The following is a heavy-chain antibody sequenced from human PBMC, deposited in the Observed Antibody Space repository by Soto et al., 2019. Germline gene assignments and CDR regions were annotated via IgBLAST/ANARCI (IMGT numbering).Heavy chain of an antibody. J-gene: IGHJ5*02. CDR3: ARGYGGGNWFDP. CDR2: INHSGST. CDR1: GGSFSGYY. D-gene: IGHD4-17*01. V-gene: IGHV4-34*01. Sequence: TLSLTCPVYGGSFSGYYWSWIRQPPGKGLEWIGEINHSGSTNYNPSLKSRVTISVDTSKNQFSLKLSSVTAADTAVYYCARGYGGGNWFDPWGQGTLVTVSS.